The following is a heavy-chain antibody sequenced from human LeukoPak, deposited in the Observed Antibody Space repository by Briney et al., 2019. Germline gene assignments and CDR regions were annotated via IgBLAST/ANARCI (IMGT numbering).Heavy chain of an antibody. Sequence: ASLKVSCKSSGFTFTDYYIHWVRQAPGQGLEWMGYIGPHSSATSSPQEFQGRVTMTRDTSMSTAYMELTRLTSDDTAVYYCAREGNGLLSKDFDYWGQGTLVTVSS. V-gene: IGHV1-2*02. J-gene: IGHJ4*01. D-gene: IGHD2/OR15-2a*01. CDR1: GFTFTDYY. CDR3: AREGNGLLSKDFDY. CDR2: IGPHSSAT.